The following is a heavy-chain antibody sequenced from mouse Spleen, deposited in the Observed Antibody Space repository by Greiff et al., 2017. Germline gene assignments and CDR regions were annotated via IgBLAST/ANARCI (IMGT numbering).Heavy chain of an antibody. J-gene: IGHJ1*01. D-gene: IGHD4-1*01. CDR3: ASDWERYFDV. CDR1: GYTFTDYN. Sequence: VHVKQSGPELVKPGASVKMSCKASGYTFTDYNMHWVKQSHGKSLEWIGYINPNNGGTSYNQKFKGKATLTVNKSSSTAYMELRSLTSEDSAVYYCASDWERYFDVWGAGTTVTVSS. CDR2: INPNNGGT. V-gene: IGHV1-22*01.